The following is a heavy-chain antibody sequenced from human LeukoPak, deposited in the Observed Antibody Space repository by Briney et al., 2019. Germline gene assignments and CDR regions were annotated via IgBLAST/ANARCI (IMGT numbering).Heavy chain of an antibody. Sequence: PSETLSLTCAVYGGSFSGYYWSWIRQPPGKGLEWIGEINHSGSTNYNPSLKSRVTISVDTSKNQFSLKLSSVTAADTAVYYCASMRLRQWLVKGGFDYWGQGTLVTVSS. D-gene: IGHD6-19*01. V-gene: IGHV4-34*01. CDR1: GGSFSGYY. J-gene: IGHJ4*02. CDR3: ASMRLRQWLVKGGFDY. CDR2: INHSGST.